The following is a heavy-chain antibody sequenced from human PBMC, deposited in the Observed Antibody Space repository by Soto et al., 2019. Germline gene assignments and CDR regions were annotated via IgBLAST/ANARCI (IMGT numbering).Heavy chain of an antibody. CDR1: GYTFTSYY. CDR3: ARSFRIVVVPAAIVGVDY. CDR2: INPSGGST. D-gene: IGHD2-2*02. Sequence: EASVKVSFKASGYTFTSYYMHWVRQAPGQGLEWMGIINPSGGSTSYAQKFQGRVTMTRDTSTSTVYMELSSLRSEDTAVYYCARSFRIVVVPAAIVGVDYWGQGTLVTVSS. J-gene: IGHJ4*02. V-gene: IGHV1-46*01.